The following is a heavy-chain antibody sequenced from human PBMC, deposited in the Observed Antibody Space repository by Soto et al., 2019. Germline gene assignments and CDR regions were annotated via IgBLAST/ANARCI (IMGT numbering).Heavy chain of an antibody. CDR3: ANFMVRGVVITEYYFDP. D-gene: IGHD3-10*01. CDR2: ISANNGDT. V-gene: IGHV1-18*03. CDR1: GYTFTSYG. J-gene: IGHJ5*02. Sequence: QVQLVQSGAEVKKPGASVKVSCKVSGYTFTSYGITWVRQAPGQGLEWMGWISANNGDTTYAQKFQGRVTMTTDTSTSTAYMDLRSLSSDDMAVYYCANFMVRGVVITEYYFDPWGQGTLVTVSS.